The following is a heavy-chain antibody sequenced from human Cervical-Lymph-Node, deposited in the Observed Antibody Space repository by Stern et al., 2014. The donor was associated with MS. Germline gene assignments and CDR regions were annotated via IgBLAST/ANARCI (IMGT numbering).Heavy chain of an antibody. CDR1: GFTFSSSG. CDR2: IWYDGSNR. Sequence: VQLEESGGGVVQPGRSLRLSCAASGFTFSSSGMHWVRQAPGKGLEWLAIIWYDGSNRYYADSPKGPFTLSRDNSKNTLYLQMNSLRAEDTAVYYCAREGGNTAEYFQHWGQGTLVTVSS. D-gene: IGHD4-23*01. J-gene: IGHJ1*01. V-gene: IGHV3-33*01. CDR3: AREGGNTAEYFQH.